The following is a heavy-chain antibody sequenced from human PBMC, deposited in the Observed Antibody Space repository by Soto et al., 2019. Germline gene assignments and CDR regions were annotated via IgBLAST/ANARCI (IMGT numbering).Heavy chain of an antibody. Sequence: SQTLSLTCAISGDSVSSTSAAWSWIRQSPSRGLEWLGRTYYRSRWYSDYAVSVKSRITINPDTSKNQFSLQLNSVTPEDTAVYYCARGSYYSGWVWGQGTLVTVSS. CDR3: ARGSYYSGWV. D-gene: IGHD6-19*01. V-gene: IGHV6-1*01. CDR2: TYYRSRWYS. CDR1: GDSVSSTSAA. J-gene: IGHJ4*02.